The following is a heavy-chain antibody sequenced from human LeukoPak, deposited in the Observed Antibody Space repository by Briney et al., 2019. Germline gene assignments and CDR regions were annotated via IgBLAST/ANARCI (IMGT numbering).Heavy chain of an antibody. V-gene: IGHV3-21*01. Sequence: GGSLRLSCAASGFMFNGYSMTWVRQAPGKGLEWVSYISGGSDYIFYTDSVKGRFTISRDNAKKSLYLQLNSLRVEDTAVYYCARWGLGPSFDYWGQGTLVTVSS. CDR3: ARWGLGPSFDY. CDR1: GFMFNGYS. D-gene: IGHD1-26*01. J-gene: IGHJ4*02. CDR2: ISGGSDYI.